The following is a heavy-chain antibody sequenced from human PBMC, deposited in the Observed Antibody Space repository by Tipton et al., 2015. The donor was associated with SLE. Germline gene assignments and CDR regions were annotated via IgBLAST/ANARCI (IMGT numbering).Heavy chain of an antibody. D-gene: IGHD6-19*01. CDR1: GFTFSSYW. V-gene: IGHV3-74*01. CDR3: IRDLAGREGY. CDR2: INTGGRTT. J-gene: IGHJ4*02. Sequence: SLRLSCAASGFTFSSYWMHWVRQAPGKGLVWVSRINTGGRTTTYADSVKGRFTISRDNAKNTLYLQMNSLRAEDAAVYYCIRDLAGREGYWGQGTLVTVSS.